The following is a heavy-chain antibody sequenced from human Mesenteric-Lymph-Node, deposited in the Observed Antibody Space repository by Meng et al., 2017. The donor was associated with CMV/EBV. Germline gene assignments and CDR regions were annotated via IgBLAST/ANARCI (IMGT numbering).Heavy chain of an antibody. J-gene: IGHJ3*02. CDR3: ARVGRDRGDAFDI. V-gene: IGHV3-21*01. CDR2: ISLSNTYI. Sequence: GESLKISCVASGFTFSSYSMNWVRQAPGKGLEWVSSISLSNTYINYADSLKGRFTISRDNAKNSLYLQMNNLRAEDTAVYYCARVGRDRGDAFDIWGQGTMVTVSS. D-gene: IGHD3-10*01. CDR1: GFTFSSYS.